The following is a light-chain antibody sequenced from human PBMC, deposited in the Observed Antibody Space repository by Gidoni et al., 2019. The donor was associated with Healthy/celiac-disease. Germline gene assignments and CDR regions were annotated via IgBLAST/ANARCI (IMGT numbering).Light chain of an antibody. J-gene: IGKJ1*01. CDR2: GAS. CDR1: QSVSSN. CDR3: QQYNNWPWT. Sequence: EIVMTQSPATLSVSPGERATLPCRASQSVSSNLAWYQQKPGQAPRLLIYGASTPATGIPARFSGSGSGTEFTLTISSLQSEDFAVYYCQQYNNWPWTFGQGTKVEIK. V-gene: IGKV3-15*01.